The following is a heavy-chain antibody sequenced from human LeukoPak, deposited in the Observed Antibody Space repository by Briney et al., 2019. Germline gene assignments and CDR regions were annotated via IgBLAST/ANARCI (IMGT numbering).Heavy chain of an antibody. CDR1: GFTFRSYA. V-gene: IGHV3-23*01. J-gene: IGHJ4*02. CDR3: AKDQGQYGSGTYYSIDC. Sequence: GGSLRLSCAGSGFTFRSYAMSWVRQSPVKGLEWVSAISDSGDGTYYADSVKARFTISRDNSKNTVYLEMSSLRAEDTAVYYCAKDQGQYGSGTYYSIDCWGQGTLVTVSS. D-gene: IGHD3-10*01. CDR2: ISDSGDGT.